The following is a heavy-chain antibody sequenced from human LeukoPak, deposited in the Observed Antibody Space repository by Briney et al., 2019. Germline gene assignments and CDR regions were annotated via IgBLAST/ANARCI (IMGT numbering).Heavy chain of an antibody. D-gene: IGHD3-3*01. V-gene: IGHV1-69*13. CDR2: IIPIFGTA. CDR1: GGTFSSYA. CDR3: ASSRRNQHIWSGYYGWFDP. Sequence: SVKVSCKASGGTFSSYAISWVRQAPGQGLEWMGGIIPIFGTANYAQKFQGRVTITADESASTAYMELSSLRSEDTAVYYCASSRRNQHIWSGYYGWFDPWGQGTLATVSS. J-gene: IGHJ5*02.